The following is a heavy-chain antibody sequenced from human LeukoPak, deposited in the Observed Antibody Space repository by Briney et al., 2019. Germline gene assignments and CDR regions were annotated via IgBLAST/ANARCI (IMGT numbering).Heavy chain of an antibody. CDR3: ASRSARPEGYFDY. CDR2: MDYGGSP. D-gene: IGHD3-16*01. CDR1: GGSIAGGGHY. V-gene: IGHV4-31*03. Sequence: PSETLSLTCTVSGGSIAGGGHYWSWIRQHPEKGLQWVGYMDYGGSPYYNPSLTRRLIISLDTSKNQFSLELSSVTAADTAMYYCASRSARPEGYFDYWGQGILVTVSS. J-gene: IGHJ4*02.